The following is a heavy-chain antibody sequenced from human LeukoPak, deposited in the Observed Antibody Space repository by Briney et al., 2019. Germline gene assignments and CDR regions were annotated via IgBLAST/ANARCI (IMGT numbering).Heavy chain of an antibody. Sequence: PGGSLRLSCAASGFTFSSYAMSWVRQAPGKGLEWVSAISGSGGSTYYADSVKGRFTISRDNSKNTLYLQMNSLRAEDTAVYYCAKSIVVVPAANGPFDYWGQGTLVTVSS. J-gene: IGHJ4*02. CDR2: ISGSGGST. D-gene: IGHD2-2*01. CDR3: AKSIVVVPAANGPFDY. CDR1: GFTFSSYA. V-gene: IGHV3-23*01.